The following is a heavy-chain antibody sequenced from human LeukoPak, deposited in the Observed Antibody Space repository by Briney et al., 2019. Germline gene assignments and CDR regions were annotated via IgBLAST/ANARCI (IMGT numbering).Heavy chain of an antibody. CDR1: GGSISSYY. D-gene: IGHD3-16*01. CDR2: IYYSGST. Sequence: SSETLSLTCTVSGGSISSYYWSWIRQPPGKGLEWIGYIYYSGSTNYNPSLKSRVTISLDTSKNQFSLKLSSVTAADTAVYYCARDQGGAIWYWGQGTLVTVSS. CDR3: ARDQGGAIWY. V-gene: IGHV4-59*01. J-gene: IGHJ4*02.